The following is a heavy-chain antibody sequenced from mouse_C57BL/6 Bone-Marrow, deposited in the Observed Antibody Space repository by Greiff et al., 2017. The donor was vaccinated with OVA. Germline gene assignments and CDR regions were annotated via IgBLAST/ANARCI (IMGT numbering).Heavy chain of an antibody. J-gene: IGHJ2*01. Sequence: VQLKESGGGLVQPGGSLSLSCAASGFTFTDYYMSWVRQPPGKALEWLGFIRNKANGYTTEYSASVKGRFTISRDNSQSILYLQMNALRAEDSATYYCASLDSSGLYYFDYWGQGTTLTVSS. V-gene: IGHV7-3*01. D-gene: IGHD3-2*02. CDR1: GFTFTDYY. CDR2: IRNKANGYTT. CDR3: ASLDSSGLYYFDY.